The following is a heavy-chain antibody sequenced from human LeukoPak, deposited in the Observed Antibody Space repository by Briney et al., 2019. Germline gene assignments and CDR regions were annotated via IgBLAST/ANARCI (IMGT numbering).Heavy chain of an antibody. Sequence: PSETLSLTCTVSGYSISSGYYWGWIRQPLGKGLEWIGSIYYSGSTYYNPSLKSRVTISVDTSKNQFSLKLSSVTAADTAVYYCARHPGNGYYYYYMDVWGKGTTVTVSS. CDR2: IYYSGST. D-gene: IGHD2-8*01. V-gene: IGHV4-38-2*02. CDR1: GYSISSGYY. J-gene: IGHJ6*03. CDR3: ARHPGNGYYYYYMDV.